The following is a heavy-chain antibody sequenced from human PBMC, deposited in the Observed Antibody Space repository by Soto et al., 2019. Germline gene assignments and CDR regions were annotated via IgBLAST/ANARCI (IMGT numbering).Heavy chain of an antibody. D-gene: IGHD4-17*01. CDR2: ITHSGST. CDR3: ARGGWTTGGYYYYYGMDV. Sequence: SETLSLTCAAYGGPFSGYYWSWLRQPPGKGLEWIGEITHSGSTNYNPSLKSRVTISVDTSKNQFSLKLSSVTAADTAVYYCARGGWTTGGYYYYYGMDVWGQGTTVTVS. J-gene: IGHJ6*02. V-gene: IGHV4-34*01. CDR1: GGPFSGYY.